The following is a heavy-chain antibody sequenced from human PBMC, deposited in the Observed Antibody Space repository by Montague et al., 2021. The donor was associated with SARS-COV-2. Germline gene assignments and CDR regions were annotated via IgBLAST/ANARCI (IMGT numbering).Heavy chain of an antibody. CDR2: VYYNGDT. D-gene: IGHD6-19*01. CDR3: ARGWALDP. J-gene: IGHJ3*01. V-gene: IGHV4-59*08. Sequence: SETLSLTCTVSGGSIASHYWNWIRQSPGKRPEWIGYVYYNGDTKYHPSLQSRVTISIDTSENQFSLRLNSVTAADTAVYFCARGWALDPWGQGRLVTVSS. CDR1: GGSIASHY.